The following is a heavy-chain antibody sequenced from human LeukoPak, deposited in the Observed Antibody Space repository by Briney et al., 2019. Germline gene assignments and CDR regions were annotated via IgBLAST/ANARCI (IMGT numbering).Heavy chain of an antibody. D-gene: IGHD6-13*01. CDR2: INSDGSST. CDR1: GFTFSSYW. V-gene: IGHV3-74*01. CDR3: ARSQVAAAGPPYYFDY. Sequence: PGGSLRLSCAASGFTFSSYWMHWVRQAPGKGLVWVSRINSDGSSTSYADSVKGRFTISRDNAKNSLYLQMNSLRAEDTAVYYCARSQVAAAGPPYYFDYWGQGTLVTVSS. J-gene: IGHJ4*02.